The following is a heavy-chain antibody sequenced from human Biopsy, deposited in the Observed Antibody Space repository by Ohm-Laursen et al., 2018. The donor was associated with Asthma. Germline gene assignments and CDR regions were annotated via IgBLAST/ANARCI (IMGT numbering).Heavy chain of an antibody. CDR1: GFTFDNYT. D-gene: IGHD2-21*02. J-gene: IGHJ6*02. Sequence: SLRLSCTASGFTFDNYTMHWVRQAPGKGLEWVTIISYDGRNTYYADSVEGRLTISRDNSKNTLFLQMSSLRPEDTAVYYCARGGLHYYEYYGMDVWGQGTTVTVSS. V-gene: IGHV3-30*04. CDR3: ARGGLHYYEYYGMDV. CDR2: ISYDGRNT.